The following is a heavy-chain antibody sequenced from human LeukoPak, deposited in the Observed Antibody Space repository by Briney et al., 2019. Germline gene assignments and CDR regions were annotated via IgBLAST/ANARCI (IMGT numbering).Heavy chain of an antibody. V-gene: IGHV4-4*07. D-gene: IGHD4-11*01. Sequence: SETLSLTCTVSDGSISNYYWNWIRQPAGKGLEWIGRIYTSGTTNYNPSLKTRVTISLDKSKNQFSLKLSSVTAADTAVYYCARSLKMTYSWLDPWGQGAQVAVSS. J-gene: IGHJ5*02. CDR3: ARSLKMTYSWLDP. CDR2: IYTSGTT. CDR1: DGSISNYY.